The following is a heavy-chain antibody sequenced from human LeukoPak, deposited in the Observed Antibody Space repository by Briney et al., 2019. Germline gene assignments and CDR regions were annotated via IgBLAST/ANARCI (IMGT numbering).Heavy chain of an antibody. CDR1: GFTFSSYA. Sequence: GGSLRLSCAASGFTFSSYAMHWVRQAPGKGLEWVAVISYDGSNKYYADSVKGRFTISRDNSKNTLYLQMNSLRAEDTAIYYCAKSYFTYGSDAFDVWGQGTMVIVSS. J-gene: IGHJ3*01. D-gene: IGHD4-17*01. V-gene: IGHV3-30*04. CDR2: ISYDGSNK. CDR3: AKSYFTYGSDAFDV.